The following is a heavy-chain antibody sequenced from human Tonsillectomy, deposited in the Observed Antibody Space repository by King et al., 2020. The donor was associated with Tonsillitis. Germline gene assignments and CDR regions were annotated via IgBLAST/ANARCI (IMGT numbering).Heavy chain of an antibody. CDR1: GGSFSGYY. D-gene: IGHD3-10*01. Sequence: VQLQQWGAGLLKPSETLSLTCAVYGGSFSGYYWSWIRHPPGKGLEWIGEINHSGTTNYNPSLKSRVTISVDTSKNQFSLKLSPVTAADTAVYYCAREGYGSGRVTFDYWGQGTLVTVSS. CDR3: AREGYGSGRVTFDY. V-gene: IGHV4-34*01. CDR2: INHSGTT. J-gene: IGHJ4*02.